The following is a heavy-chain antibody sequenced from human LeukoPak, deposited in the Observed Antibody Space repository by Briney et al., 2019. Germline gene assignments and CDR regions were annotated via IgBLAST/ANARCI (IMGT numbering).Heavy chain of an antibody. Sequence: GASVKVSCKASGGTFSSYAISWVRQAPGQGLEWMGRIIPILGIANYAQKFQGRVTITADKSTSTAYMELSSLRSEDTAVYYCAREEGSSWFPTDYWGQGTLVTVSS. J-gene: IGHJ4*02. CDR3: AREEGSSWFPTDY. CDR1: GGTFSSYA. V-gene: IGHV1-69*04. CDR2: IIPILGIA. D-gene: IGHD6-13*01.